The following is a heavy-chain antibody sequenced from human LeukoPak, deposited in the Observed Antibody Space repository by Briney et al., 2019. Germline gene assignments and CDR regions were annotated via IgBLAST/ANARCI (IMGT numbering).Heavy chain of an antibody. Sequence: SQTLSLTCTVSGGSISSGGYYWIWIRQHPGKGLVWIGYIYYSGSTYYNPSLKSRVTISVDTSKNQFSLMLSSMTAADTAVYYCARAATYNIAAGAFDIWGQGTMVTVSS. CDR1: GGSISSGGYY. CDR2: IYYSGST. V-gene: IGHV4-31*03. CDR3: ARAATYNIAAGAFDI. D-gene: IGHD6-13*01. J-gene: IGHJ3*02.